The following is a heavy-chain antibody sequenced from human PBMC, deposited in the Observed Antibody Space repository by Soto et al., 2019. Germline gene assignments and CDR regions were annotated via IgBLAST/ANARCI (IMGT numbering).Heavy chain of an antibody. J-gene: IGHJ4*02. V-gene: IGHV4-4*02. D-gene: IGHD6-13*01. CDR1: GGSISSSNW. CDR2: VYQSGGT. CDR3: ARIAAAGTVLDY. Sequence: SQTLSLTCDGSGGSISSSNWWSWVGQPLRKGLEWIGEVYQSGGTNYNPYHKSRVTKTEDKSKNQFSLKLSSVTAADTAVYYCARIAAAGTVLDYWGQG.